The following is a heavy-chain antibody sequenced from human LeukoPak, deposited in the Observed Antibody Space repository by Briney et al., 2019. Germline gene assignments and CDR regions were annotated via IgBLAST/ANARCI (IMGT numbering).Heavy chain of an antibody. V-gene: IGHV4-61*02. D-gene: IGHD2/OR15-2a*01. CDR2: IYYSGST. Sequence: SQTLSLTCTVSGGSISSGSYYWSWIRQPAGKGLEWIGSIYYSGSTYYNPSLKSRVTISVDTSKNQFSLKLSSVTAADTAVYYCASSMGDDAFDIWGQGTMVTVSS. J-gene: IGHJ3*02. CDR3: ASSMGDDAFDI. CDR1: GGSISSGSYY.